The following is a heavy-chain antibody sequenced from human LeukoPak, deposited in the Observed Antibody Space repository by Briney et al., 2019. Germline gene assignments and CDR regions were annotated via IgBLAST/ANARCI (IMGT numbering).Heavy chain of an antibody. CDR1: GFTFSSYE. V-gene: IGHV3-48*03. Sequence: GGSLRLSCAASGFTFSSYEMNWVRQAPGKGLEWVSYISSSGSTIYYADSVKGRFTISRDNSQSTLFLQINSLRADDAALYYCVKDATWGGFDYWGQGTLVTVSS. CDR2: ISSSGSTI. D-gene: IGHD3-16*01. J-gene: IGHJ4*02. CDR3: VKDATWGGFDY.